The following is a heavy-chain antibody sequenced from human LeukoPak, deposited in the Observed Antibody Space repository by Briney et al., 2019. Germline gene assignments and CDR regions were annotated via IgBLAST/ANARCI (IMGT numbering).Heavy chain of an antibody. CDR2: INPADSDT. CDR3: VWGTGGYRYEY. J-gene: IGHJ4*02. CDR1: GYTFTNNW. Sequence: GESLKISCQGSGYTFTNNWIGWVRQMPGKGLEWMGIINPADSDTRYGPSLQGQVAISADKSINTAYLQWGSLKASDTAIYFCVWGTGGYRYEYWGQGTPVTVSS. D-gene: IGHD5-18*01. V-gene: IGHV5-51*01.